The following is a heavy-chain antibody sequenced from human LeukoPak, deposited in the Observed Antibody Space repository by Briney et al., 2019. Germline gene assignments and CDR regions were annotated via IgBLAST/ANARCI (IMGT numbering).Heavy chain of an antibody. Sequence: GGSLRLSCAASGFTFSSYAMSWVRQAPGKGLEWVSAISGSGGSTYYAASVKGRFTISRDNSKNTLYLQMTTLTAEDTAVYYCAKVGSGWHPDYWGQGTLVTVSS. D-gene: IGHD6-19*01. CDR1: GFTFSSYA. J-gene: IGHJ4*02. CDR3: AKVGSGWHPDY. V-gene: IGHV3-23*01. CDR2: ISGSGGST.